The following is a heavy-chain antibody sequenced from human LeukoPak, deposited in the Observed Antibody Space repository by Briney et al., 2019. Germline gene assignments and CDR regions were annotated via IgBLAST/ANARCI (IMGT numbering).Heavy chain of an antibody. CDR1: VGTFSSYA. J-gene: IGHJ4*02. V-gene: IGHV1-69*05. D-gene: IGHD5-12*01. CDR2: IIPIFGTA. Sequence: GASVKVSCKASVGTFSSYAISWVRQAPGQGLEWMGGIIPIFGTANYAQKFQGRVTITTDESTSTAYMELSSLRSEDTAVYYCARARGYSGYDFVHWGQGTLVTVSS. CDR3: ARARGYSGYDFVH.